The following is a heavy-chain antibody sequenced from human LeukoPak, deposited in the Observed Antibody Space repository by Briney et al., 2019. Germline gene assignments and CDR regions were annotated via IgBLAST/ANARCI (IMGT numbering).Heavy chain of an antibody. CDR1: GFTFSSYG. CDR2: IWYDGSNK. Sequence: GGSLRLSCAASGFTFSSYGMHWVRQAPGKGLEWVAVIWYDGSNKYYADSVKGRFTLSRDHSKNTLYLQMNSLRAEDTAVYYCARGAASYAFDIWGQGTMVTVSS. V-gene: IGHV3-33*01. J-gene: IGHJ3*02. D-gene: IGHD6-6*01. CDR3: ARGAASYAFDI.